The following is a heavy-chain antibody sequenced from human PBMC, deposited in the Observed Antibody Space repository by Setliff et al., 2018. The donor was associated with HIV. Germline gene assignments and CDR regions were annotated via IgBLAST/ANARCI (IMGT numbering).Heavy chain of an antibody. CDR2: IYYSGST. CDR1: GDSVSSRSYY. Sequence: SETLSLTCTVAGDSVSSRSYYWSWIRQPPGKGLEWIGYIYYSGSTYYNPSLKSRVTISVDTSKNHFSLKLRSVTAADTAVYYCAQLGMVDDFDYWGQGILVTV. CDR3: AQLGMVDDFDY. J-gene: IGHJ4*02. V-gene: IGHV4-61*03. D-gene: IGHD1-1*01.